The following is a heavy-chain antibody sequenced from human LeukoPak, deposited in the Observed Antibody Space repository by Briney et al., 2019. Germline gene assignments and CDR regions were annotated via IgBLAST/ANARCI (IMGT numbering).Heavy chain of an antibody. V-gene: IGHV1-46*01. CDR1: GYTFTSYY. J-gene: IGHJ4*02. CDR2: INPSGGST. D-gene: IGHD2-15*01. CDR3: ASRYCSGGSCYFDY. Sequence: ASVKASCKASGYTFTSYYMHWVRQAPGQGLEWMGIINPSGGSTSYAQKFQGRVTMTRDTSTSTVYMELSSLRSEDTAVCYCASRYCSGGSCYFDYWGQGTLVTVSS.